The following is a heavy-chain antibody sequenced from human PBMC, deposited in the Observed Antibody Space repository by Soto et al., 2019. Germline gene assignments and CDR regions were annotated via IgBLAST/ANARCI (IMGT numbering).Heavy chain of an antibody. CDR3: ERGWHSSGKFYP. CDR2: INPNSGGT. CDR1: GYTVTGYY. Sequence: ASVTVSCKASGYTVTGYYMHWVRQAPGQGVEWMGWINPNSGGTNYAQKFQDTVTFTRDTYISTAYTELSRLRSDDTALYYCERGWHSSGKFYPWGQGTLVTVSS. J-gene: IGHJ5*02. V-gene: IGHV1-2*02. D-gene: IGHD6-25*01.